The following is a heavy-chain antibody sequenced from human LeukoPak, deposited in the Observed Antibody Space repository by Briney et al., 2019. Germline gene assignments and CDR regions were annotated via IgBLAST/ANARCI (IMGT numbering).Heavy chain of an antibody. CDR3: VKGETAVAGGAFDY. D-gene: IGHD6-19*01. Sequence: GRSLRLSCAASGFNFAMHWVRQAPGKGLEWVSGISWNSGSLGYAGSVKGRFTVSRDNARNSLYLRMNSLRAEDMALYYCVKGETAVAGGAFDYWGQGTLVTVSS. V-gene: IGHV3-9*03. J-gene: IGHJ4*02. CDR2: ISWNSGSL. CDR1: GFNFA.